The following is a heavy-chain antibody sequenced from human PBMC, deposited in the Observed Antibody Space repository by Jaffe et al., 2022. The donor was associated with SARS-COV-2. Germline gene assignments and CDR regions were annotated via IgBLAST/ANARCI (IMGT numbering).Heavy chain of an antibody. Sequence: QVQLVESGGGVVQPERALRLSCAASGFTFSNYGMVWVRQAPGKGLEWVAVIWYDGSNENYAESVKGRFTISRDSPKNTLFLQLNSLRAEDTAVYYCARLDSSWSFDYWGQGTLVSVSS. CDR3: ARLDSSWSFDY. J-gene: IGHJ4*02. CDR2: IWYDGSNE. CDR1: GFTFSNYG. V-gene: IGHV3-33*01. D-gene: IGHD6-6*01.